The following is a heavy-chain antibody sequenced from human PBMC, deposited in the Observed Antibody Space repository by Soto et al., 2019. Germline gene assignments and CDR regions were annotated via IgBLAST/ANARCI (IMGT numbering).Heavy chain of an antibody. Sequence: PSETLSPPPAAKGGASRGCCWSWIRQPTLKGLEYFGEINHSGSTNYNPSLKSRVTISVDTSKNQFSLKLSSVTAADTAVYYCARGRGYCSGGSCPYYYYGMDVWGQGTTVTVSS. D-gene: IGHD2-15*01. V-gene: IGHV4-34*01. CDR1: GGASRGCC. CDR3: ARGRGYCSGGSCPYYYYGMDV. CDR2: INHSGST. J-gene: IGHJ6*02.